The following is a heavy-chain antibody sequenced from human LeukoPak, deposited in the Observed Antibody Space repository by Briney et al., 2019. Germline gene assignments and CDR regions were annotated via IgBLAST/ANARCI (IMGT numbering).Heavy chain of an antibody. CDR3: ARRCRGDDCGAGSLDY. V-gene: IGHV5-51*01. CDR1: GYIFTSNW. J-gene: IGHJ4*02. CDR2: IYPGDSET. D-gene: IGHD2-21*02. Sequence: GESLQISCKGSGYIFTSNWIGWVRQMPGKGLEWMGIIYPGDSETKYSPSFQGQVTISADKSISTAYLQWNSLKASDTAMYYCARRCRGDDCGAGSLDYWGQGTLVTVSS.